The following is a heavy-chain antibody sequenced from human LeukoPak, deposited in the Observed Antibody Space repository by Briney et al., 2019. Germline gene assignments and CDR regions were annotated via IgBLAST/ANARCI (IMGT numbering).Heavy chain of an antibody. J-gene: IGHJ4*02. V-gene: IGHV3-11*01. Sequence: GGSLRLSCAASGFTFSDYFMTWSRQAAGKGLEWVSYISNSGGTIYYSDSVKGRFTISRDNAKNLLYLEMDSLRAGDTAVYYCARMRSSWYFDHWGQGSLVTVSS. CDR3: ARMRSSWYFDH. CDR1: GFTFSDYF. CDR2: ISNSGGTI. D-gene: IGHD6-13*01.